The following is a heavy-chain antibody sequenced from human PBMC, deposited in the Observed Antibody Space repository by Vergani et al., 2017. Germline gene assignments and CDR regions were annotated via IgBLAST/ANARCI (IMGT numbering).Heavy chain of an antibody. V-gene: IGHV3-30*03. Sequence: QVHLVESGGGVVQPGRSLRLSCVVSGFTSRYYGMHWVRQAPGKGLEWVAVISYDGTQKYYADSVKGRFTISRDNSKSTLYLQMKSLRTEDTAVYYCATKSCGTPGCQIGYFREWGQGTLVTVSS. CDR3: ATKSCGTPGCQIGYFRE. D-gene: IGHD1-1*01. CDR2: ISYDGTQK. CDR1: GFTSRYYG. J-gene: IGHJ1*01.